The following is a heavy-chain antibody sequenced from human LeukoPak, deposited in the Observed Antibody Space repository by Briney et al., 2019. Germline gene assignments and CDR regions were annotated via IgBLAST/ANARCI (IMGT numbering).Heavy chain of an antibody. CDR2: ISSDGDNR. D-gene: IGHD3-22*01. Sequence: GGSLRLSCAASGFTFSTYAMHWVRQAPGKGLEWALLISSDGDNRYYADSVEGRFTISRDNSKNTVYLQMNSLRTEDTAVYYCAREYQRTSYYESSGHGLDYWGQGTLVTVSS. CDR3: AREYQRTSYYESSGHGLDY. V-gene: IGHV3-30*04. CDR1: GFTFSTYA. J-gene: IGHJ4*02.